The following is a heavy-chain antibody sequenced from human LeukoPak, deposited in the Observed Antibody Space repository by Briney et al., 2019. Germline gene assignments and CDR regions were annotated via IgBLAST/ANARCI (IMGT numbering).Heavy chain of an antibody. CDR2: ISGSGGNT. J-gene: IGHJ4*02. D-gene: IGHD5-12*01. V-gene: IGHV3-23*01. CDR1: GFTFSSYA. CDR3: AKPRGGYPLYFDY. Sequence: TGGSLRLSCAASGFTFSSYAMSWVRQAPGKGLEWVSAISGSGGNTYYADSVKGRFTISRDNSKNTLYLQMNSLRAEDTAVYYCAKPRGGYPLYFDYWGQGTLVTVSS.